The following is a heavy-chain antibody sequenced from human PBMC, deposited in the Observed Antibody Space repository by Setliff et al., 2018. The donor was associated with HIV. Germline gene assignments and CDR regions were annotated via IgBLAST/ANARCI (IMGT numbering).Heavy chain of an antibody. D-gene: IGHD2-15*01. Sequence: GGSLRLSCAASGFTFDDYAMHWVRQAPGKGLEWVSGINWSSRNMGYADSVKGRFTIARDNAKSFLYLQMDSLRAEDTALYYCGRAPPYCSGGSCADYWGQGTLVTVSS. J-gene: IGHJ4*02. CDR1: GFTFDDYA. V-gene: IGHV3-9*01. CDR3: GRAPPYCSGGSCADY. CDR2: INWSSRNM.